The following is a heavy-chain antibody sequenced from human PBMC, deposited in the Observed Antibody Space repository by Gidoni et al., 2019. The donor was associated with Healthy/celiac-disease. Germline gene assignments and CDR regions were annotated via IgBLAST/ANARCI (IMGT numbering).Heavy chain of an antibody. CDR3: AREIGQGYYGSGSGWYFDL. D-gene: IGHD3-10*01. CDR2: IIPIFGTA. V-gene: IGHV1-69*06. Sequence: QVQLVQSGAEVKKPGSSVKVSCKASGGTFSSYAISWVRQAPGQGLEWMGGIIPIFGTAHYAQKFQGRVTITADKSTSTAYMELSSLRSEDTAVYYCAREIGQGYYGSGSGWYFDLWGRGTLVTVSS. J-gene: IGHJ2*01. CDR1: GGTFSSYA.